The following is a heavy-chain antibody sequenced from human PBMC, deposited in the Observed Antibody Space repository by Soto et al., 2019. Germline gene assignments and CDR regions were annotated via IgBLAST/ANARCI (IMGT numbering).Heavy chain of an antibody. D-gene: IGHD4-17*01. V-gene: IGHV1-69*08. CDR2: IIPILGIA. Sequence: QVQLVQSGAEVKKPGSSVKVSCKASGGTFSSYTISWVLQAPGQGLEWMGRIIPILGIANYAQKFQGRVTITADKSTSTAYMELSSLRSEDTAVYYCARDDGDYVFDYWGQGTLVTVSS. J-gene: IGHJ4*02. CDR3: ARDDGDYVFDY. CDR1: GGTFSSYT.